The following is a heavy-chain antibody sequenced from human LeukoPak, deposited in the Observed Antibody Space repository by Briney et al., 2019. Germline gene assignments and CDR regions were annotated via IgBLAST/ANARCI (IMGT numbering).Heavy chain of an antibody. J-gene: IGHJ5*02. CDR2: INTNTGNP. D-gene: IGHD2-15*01. CDR1: GYTFTSYA. V-gene: IGHV7-4-1*02. Sequence: ASVKVSCKASGYTFTSYAMYWVRQAPGQGLEWMGWINTNTGNPTYAQGFTGRFVFSLDTSVSTAYLQISSLKAEDTAVYYCAREGNDCSGGSCYSVPFDPWGQGTLVTVSS. CDR3: AREGNDCSGGSCYSVPFDP.